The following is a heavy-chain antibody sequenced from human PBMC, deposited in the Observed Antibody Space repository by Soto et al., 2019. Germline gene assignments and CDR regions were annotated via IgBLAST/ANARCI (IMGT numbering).Heavy chain of an antibody. CDR2: TYYRSKWYN. V-gene: IGHV6-1*01. CDR1: GDSLSSNS. CDR3: ARGVAMIVVVNILDFEAFDI. Sequence: SQTLSLTCAISGDSLSSNSWNWIRQSPSRGLEWLGRTYYRSKWYNDYAISVKSRITINPDTSRTQFSLQLNSVTPEDTAVYYCARGVAMIVVVNILDFEAFDIWGQGTMVTVSS. J-gene: IGHJ3*02. D-gene: IGHD3-22*01.